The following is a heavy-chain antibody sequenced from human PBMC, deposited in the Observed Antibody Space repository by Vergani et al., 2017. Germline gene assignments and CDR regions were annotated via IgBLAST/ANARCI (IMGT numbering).Heavy chain of an antibody. CDR3: ARHLAYCGGDCYPYYYGMDV. V-gene: IGHV4-38-2*01. Sequence: QVQLQESGPGLVKPSETLSLTCAVSGYSLSSGYYWGWIRQPPGTGLGWIGSIYYSGSTYYNPSLKSRVTISVDTSKNQFSLKLSSVTAADTAVYYCARHLAYCGGDCYPYYYGMDVWGQGTTVTVSS. CDR1: GYSLSSGYY. CDR2: IYYSGST. D-gene: IGHD2-21*02. J-gene: IGHJ6*02.